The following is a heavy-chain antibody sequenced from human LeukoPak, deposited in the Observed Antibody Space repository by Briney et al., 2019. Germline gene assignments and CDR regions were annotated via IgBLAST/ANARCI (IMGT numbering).Heavy chain of an antibody. CDR3: ARDGPHSFNPCMDV. J-gene: IGHJ6*03. Sequence: GGSLRLSCAASGFTVSSNSMTWVRQAPGQGLEWVSAIYSGGSTYNADSVKGRFTISRDNSKNTVYLEMNSLRVEGTAVYYCARDGPHSFNPCMDVWGKGTTVTVSS. CDR2: IYSGGST. V-gene: IGHV3-53*01. D-gene: IGHD4-11*01. CDR1: GFTVSSNS.